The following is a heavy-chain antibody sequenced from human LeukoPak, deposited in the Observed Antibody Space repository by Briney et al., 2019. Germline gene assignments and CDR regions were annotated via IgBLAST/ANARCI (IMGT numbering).Heavy chain of an antibody. V-gene: IGHV3-30*02. CDR1: GFTFSSYA. CDR3: ALCGGSCHHAFDI. D-gene: IGHD2-15*01. Sequence: PGGSLRLSCAASGFTFSSYAMSWVRQAPGKGLEWVAFIRYDGSNKYYADSVKGRFTISRDNSKNTLYLQMNSLRAEDTAVYYCALCGGSCHHAFDIWGQGTMVTVSS. J-gene: IGHJ3*02. CDR2: IRYDGSNK.